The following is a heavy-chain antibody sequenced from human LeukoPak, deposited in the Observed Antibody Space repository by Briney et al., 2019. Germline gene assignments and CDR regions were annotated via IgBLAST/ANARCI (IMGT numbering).Heavy chain of an antibody. Sequence: GGSLRLSCAASGFTFSDYYMSWLRQAPGKGLEWVSYISSSGSTISYAGSVKGRFTISRDNAKNSLYLQMNSLRAEDTAVYYCARDGAVSLYYFYAMDVWGQGTTVTVAS. V-gene: IGHV3-11*01. CDR2: ISSSGSTI. CDR3: ARDGAVSLYYFYAMDV. CDR1: GFTFSDYY. J-gene: IGHJ6*02. D-gene: IGHD3-16*01.